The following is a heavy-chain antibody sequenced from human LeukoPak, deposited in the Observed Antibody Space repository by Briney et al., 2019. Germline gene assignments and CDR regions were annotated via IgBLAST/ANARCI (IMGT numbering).Heavy chain of an antibody. V-gene: IGHV1-8*01. CDR3: ARDGRSYSWYNWFDP. CDR1: GYTFTSYD. D-gene: IGHD1-26*01. J-gene: IGHJ5*02. CDR2: MNPNSGNT. Sequence: ASVKVSCKASGYTFTSYDINWVRQATGQGLEWMGWMNPNSGNTGYAQKFQGRVTMTRNTSISTAYMELSSLRSEDTAVYCCARDGRSYSWYNWFDPWGQGTLVTVSS.